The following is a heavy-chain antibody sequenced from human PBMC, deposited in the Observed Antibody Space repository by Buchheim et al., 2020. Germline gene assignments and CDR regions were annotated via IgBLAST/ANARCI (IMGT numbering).Heavy chain of an antibody. V-gene: IGHV3-48*03. J-gene: IGHJ6*02. CDR2: ISSSGSTI. D-gene: IGHD6-6*01. CDR3: ARASKVRAARSYYYYGMDV. CDR1: GFTFSSYE. Sequence: EVQLVESGGGLVQPGGSLRLSCAASGFTFSSYEMNWVRQAPGKGLEWVSYISSSGSTIYYADSVKGRFTISRDNAKNSLYLQMNSLRAEDTAVYYCARASKVRAARSYYYYGMDVWGQGTT.